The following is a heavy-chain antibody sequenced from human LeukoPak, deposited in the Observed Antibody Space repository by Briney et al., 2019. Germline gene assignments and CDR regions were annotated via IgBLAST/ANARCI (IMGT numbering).Heavy chain of an antibody. J-gene: IGHJ4*02. V-gene: IGHV1-69*05. CDR3: ARDVAYSSSSPEDDY. D-gene: IGHD6-6*01. CDR2: IIPIFGTA. CDR1: GYTFTSYG. Sequence: GASVKVSCKASGYTFTSYGISWVRQAPGQGLEWMGGIIPIFGTANYAQKFQGRVTITTDESTSTAYMELSSLRSEDTAVYYCARDVAYSSSSPEDDYWGQGTLVTVSS.